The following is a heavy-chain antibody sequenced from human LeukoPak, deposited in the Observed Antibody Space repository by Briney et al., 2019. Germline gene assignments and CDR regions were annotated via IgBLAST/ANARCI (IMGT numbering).Heavy chain of an antibody. CDR1: SGSISSSNYY. CDR2: ISTIGST. V-gene: IGHV4-61*02. J-gene: IGHJ6*03. D-gene: IGHD2-15*01. Sequence: SETLSLTCTVSSGSISSSNYYWSWNRQPAGKGLEWIGRISTIGSTNYNPSLNSRVTISIDTSKNQFSLKLSSVTAADTAVYYCARDGCGGSCFHYYYYYMDVWGKGTTVTISS. CDR3: ARDGCGGSCFHYYYYYMDV.